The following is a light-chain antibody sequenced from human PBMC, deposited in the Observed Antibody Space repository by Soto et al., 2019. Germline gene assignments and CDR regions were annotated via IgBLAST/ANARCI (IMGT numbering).Light chain of an antibody. CDR1: QSVSNN. J-gene: IGKJ1*01. V-gene: IGKV3-15*01. CDR2: GAS. CDR3: QQYYTSPGT. Sequence: EIVMTQSPATLSVSPVERATLSGMASQSVSNNLAWYQQKRGRAPSLLISGASTRATGLPARFSGSGSGTEFNLTISRVQSEDSALSYCQQYYTSPGTFGQGTKVDIK.